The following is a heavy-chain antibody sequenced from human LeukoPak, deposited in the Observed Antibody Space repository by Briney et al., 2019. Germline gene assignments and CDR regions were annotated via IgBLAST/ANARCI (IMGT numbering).Heavy chain of an antibody. Sequence: PGGSLRLSCAASGFTFSNYAIHWVRQAPGKGLECVSAISSIEGRIYYANSVKGRFTISRDNSKNMVFLQMGSLRAEDMAVYYCARGRGRIAVAPYFDYWGQGTLVTVSS. J-gene: IGHJ4*02. D-gene: IGHD6-19*01. CDR1: GFTFSNYA. CDR2: ISSIEGRI. V-gene: IGHV3-64*01. CDR3: ARGRGRIAVAPYFDY.